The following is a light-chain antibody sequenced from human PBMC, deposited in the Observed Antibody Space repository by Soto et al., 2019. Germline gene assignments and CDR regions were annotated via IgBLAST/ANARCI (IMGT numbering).Light chain of an antibody. J-gene: IGLJ1*01. CDR1: SSDVGGYNY. CDR3: SSYTSSSTPL. Sequence: QSALTQPASVSGSPGQSITISCTGTSSDVGGYNYVSWYQQHPGKAPKLMIYDVSNRPSGVSNRFSGSKSGNTASLTISGLQAEDEADYYCSSYTSSSTPLFATGTKVTVL. CDR2: DVS. V-gene: IGLV2-14*01.